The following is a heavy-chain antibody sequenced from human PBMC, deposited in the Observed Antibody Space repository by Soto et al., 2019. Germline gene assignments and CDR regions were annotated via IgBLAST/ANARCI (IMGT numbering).Heavy chain of an antibody. CDR3: ARVFPYSYCSSTSCYIHYYYGMDV. CDR1: GYTFTSYG. J-gene: IGHJ6*02. V-gene: IGHV1-18*01. CDR2: ISAYNGNT. Sequence: ASVKVSCKASGYTFTSYGISWVRQAPGQGLEWMGWISAYNGNTNYAQKLQGRVTMTTDTSTSTAYMELRSLRSDDTAVYYCARVFPYSYCSSTSCYIHYYYGMDVWGQGTTVTVSS. D-gene: IGHD2-2*02.